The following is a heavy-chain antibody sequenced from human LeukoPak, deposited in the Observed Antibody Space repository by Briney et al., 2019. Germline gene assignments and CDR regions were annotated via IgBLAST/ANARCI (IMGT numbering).Heavy chain of an antibody. V-gene: IGHV3-23*01. CDR1: GFSFSHFA. CDR3: TRDPNGDYVGAFDS. D-gene: IGHD4-17*01. Sequence: PGGSLRLSCAASGFSFSHFAMTWVRQAPGKGLEWVSSINGGHYHTYNTDSVKGRFTISRDNSKNTLYLQMNSLRADDTAVYYCTRDPNGDYVGAFDSWGQGTLVTVSS. J-gene: IGHJ5*01. CDR2: INGGHYHT.